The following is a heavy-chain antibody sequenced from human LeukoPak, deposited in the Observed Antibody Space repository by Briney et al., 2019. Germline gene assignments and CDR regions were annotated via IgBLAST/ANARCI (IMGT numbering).Heavy chain of an antibody. CDR2: ISSSSSYI. V-gene: IGHV3-21*01. J-gene: IGHJ2*01. CDR1: QFIFSTYA. CDR3: ARDQTYWYFDL. Sequence: GGSLRLSCAASQFIFSTYAMSWVRQAPGKGLEWVSSISSSSSYIYYADSVKGRFTISRDNAKNSLYLQMNSLRAEDTAVYYCARDQTYWYFDLWGRGTLVTVSS.